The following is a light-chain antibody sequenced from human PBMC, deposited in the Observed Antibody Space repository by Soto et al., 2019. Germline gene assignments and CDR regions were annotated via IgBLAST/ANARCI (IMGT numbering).Light chain of an antibody. J-gene: IGLJ1*01. CDR1: DSNIGSNS. CDR2: YNN. Sequence: QPVLTQPPSASGTAGQGVTISCSGGDSNIGSNSVYWYQHLPRTAPKLLIYYNNQRPSGVPDRFAGSRSGTSASLAIVGLRSEDEAVYYCAAWDASLSACVFGNGTKSPS. CDR3: AAWDASLSACV. V-gene: IGLV1-47*02.